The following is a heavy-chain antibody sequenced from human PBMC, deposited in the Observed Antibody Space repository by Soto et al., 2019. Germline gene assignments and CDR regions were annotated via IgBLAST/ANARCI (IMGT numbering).Heavy chain of an antibody. Sequence: GGSLRLSCATSGFTFSSFDMDWVRQAPGKGLEWVSSIHRASTYIYYADSVRGRFTISRDNAKSSLYLQMNSLTVEDTAVYYCARRAVTTYHFFDYWGQGALVTV. J-gene: IGHJ4*02. CDR2: IHRASTYI. CDR3: ARRAVTTYHFFDY. D-gene: IGHD4-17*01. V-gene: IGHV3-21*06. CDR1: GFTFSSFD.